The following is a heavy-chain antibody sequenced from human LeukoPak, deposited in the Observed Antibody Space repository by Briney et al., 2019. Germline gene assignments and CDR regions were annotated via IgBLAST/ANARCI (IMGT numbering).Heavy chain of an antibody. D-gene: IGHD3-10*01. CDR2: INWNSGTL. J-gene: IGHJ2*01. Sequence: GGSLRLSCAASGFTFGTYAMSWVRQAPGKGLEWVSTINWNSGTLAYADSVKGRFTISRDNAKNSLYLQMNSLRTEDTALYYCARGLGGDQGYFDLWGRGTLATVSS. CDR1: GFTFGTYA. V-gene: IGHV3-9*01. CDR3: ARGLGGDQGYFDL.